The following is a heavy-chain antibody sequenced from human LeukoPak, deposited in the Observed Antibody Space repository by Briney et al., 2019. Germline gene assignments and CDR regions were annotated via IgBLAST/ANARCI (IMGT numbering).Heavy chain of an antibody. CDR2: IWYDGSNK. CDR3: ARGYYYEDY. J-gene: IGHJ4*02. CDR1: GFTFSSYG. D-gene: IGHD3-22*01. Sequence: GRSLRLSCAASGFTFSSYGMPWVRQAPGKGLEWVAVIWYDGSNKYYADSVKGRFTISRDNSKNTLYLQMNSLRAEDTAVYYCARGYYYEDYWGQGTLVTVSS. V-gene: IGHV3-33*01.